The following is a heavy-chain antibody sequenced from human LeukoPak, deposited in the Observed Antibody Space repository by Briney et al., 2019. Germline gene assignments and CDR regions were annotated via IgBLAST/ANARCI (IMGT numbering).Heavy chain of an antibody. CDR1: GLTFSNAW. Sequence: GSLRLSCAASGLTFSNAWMTWVRQAPGKGLEWVGRIKSKTDGGTTDYAAPVKGRFTISRDDSKNTVYLQMNSLKTEDTAVYYCTRGGWLRYYFDYWGQGTPVTVSS. CDR3: TRGGWLRYYFDY. V-gene: IGHV3-15*01. J-gene: IGHJ4*02. D-gene: IGHD5-24*01. CDR2: IKSKTDGGTT.